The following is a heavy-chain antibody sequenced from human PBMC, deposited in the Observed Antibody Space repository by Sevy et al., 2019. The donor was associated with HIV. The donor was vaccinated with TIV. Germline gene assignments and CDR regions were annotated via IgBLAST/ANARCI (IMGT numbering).Heavy chain of an antibody. CDR3: AKDRYGDTAFGDY. V-gene: IGHV3-30*04. Sequence: GGSLRLSWAASGLIFSNYAMHWVRQAPGKGLEWVAFISYDGTNKYYADFVEGRFTISRDSSKSTLYLQMNSLRPEDTAVYFCAKDRYGDTAFGDYWGQGSLVTVSS. CDR2: ISYDGTNK. J-gene: IGHJ4*02. D-gene: IGHD4-17*01. CDR1: GLIFSNYA.